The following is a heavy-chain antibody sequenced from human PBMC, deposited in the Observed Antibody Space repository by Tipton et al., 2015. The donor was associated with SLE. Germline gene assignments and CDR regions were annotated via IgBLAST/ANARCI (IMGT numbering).Heavy chain of an antibody. CDR2: INPSGGST. Sequence: QLVQSGAEGKKPGASVKVSCKASGYTFASYGVSWVRQAPGQGLEWMGVINPSGGSTNYAQKFQGRVTMTRDTSTSTVYMELSSLRSDDTAVYYCARVGAFYCSSANCYLDYWGQGALVTVSS. J-gene: IGHJ4*02. V-gene: IGHV1-46*01. CDR1: GYTFASYG. CDR3: ARVGAFYCSSANCYLDY. D-gene: IGHD2-15*01.